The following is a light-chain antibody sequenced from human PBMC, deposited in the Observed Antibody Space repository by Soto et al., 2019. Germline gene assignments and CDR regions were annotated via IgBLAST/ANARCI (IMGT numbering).Light chain of an antibody. CDR2: AAS. J-gene: IGKJ4*01. Sequence: DIQMTQSPSSLSSSVGDRVTITCRASQSISSYLNWYQQKPGKAPKLLISAASSLQSRVPSRFSGSGSGTDFTLTISSLQPEDFATYYWQQSYSTHLTFGGGTKVEIK. CDR3: QQSYSTHLT. CDR1: QSISSY. V-gene: IGKV1-39*01.